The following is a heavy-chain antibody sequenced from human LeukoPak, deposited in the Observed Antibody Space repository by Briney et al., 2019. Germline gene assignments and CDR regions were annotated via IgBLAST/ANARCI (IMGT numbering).Heavy chain of an antibody. V-gene: IGHV4-34*01. D-gene: IGHD6-19*01. J-gene: IGHJ5*02. CDR3: ARGQAAVAGTRWFDP. Sequence: SETLSLTCAVYGGSFSGYYWSWIRQPPGKGLEWIGEINHSGSTNYNPSLKSRVTISVDTSKNQFSLKLSSVTAADTAVYYCARGQAAVAGTRWFDPWGQGTLVTVSS. CDR2: INHSGST. CDR1: GGSFSGYY.